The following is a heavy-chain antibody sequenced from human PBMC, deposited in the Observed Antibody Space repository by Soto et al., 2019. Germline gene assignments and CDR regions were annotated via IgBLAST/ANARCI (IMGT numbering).Heavy chain of an antibody. CDR2: ISGSGGRT. V-gene: IGHV3-23*01. CDR3: AKSTFASASDLASAAAGFDF. Sequence: EVQLLESGGGLVQPGGSLRLSCPASGFTFSSYAMSWVRQAPGKGLEWVSVISGSGGRTYYADSVKGRFTISRDNSKNTLYLQMNSLRAEDTAVYYCAKSTFASASDLASAAAGFDFWGQGTLVTVSS. J-gene: IGHJ4*02. CDR1: GFTFSSYA. D-gene: IGHD6-13*01.